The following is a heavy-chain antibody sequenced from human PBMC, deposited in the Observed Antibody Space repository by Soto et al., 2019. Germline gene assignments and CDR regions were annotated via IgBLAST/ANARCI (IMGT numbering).Heavy chain of an antibody. CDR1: GFTFSSYA. CDR3: ARDPKGSGPDYDN. J-gene: IGHJ4*02. V-gene: IGHV3-23*01. CDR2: ISGSGGST. Sequence: PGGSLRLSCAASGFTFSSYAMSWVRQAPGKGLEWVSAISGSGGSTYYADSVKGRFTISRDNSKYILFLQLSSLRVEDTAIYFCARDPKGSGPDYDNWGLGTLVTVSS. D-gene: IGHD7-27*01.